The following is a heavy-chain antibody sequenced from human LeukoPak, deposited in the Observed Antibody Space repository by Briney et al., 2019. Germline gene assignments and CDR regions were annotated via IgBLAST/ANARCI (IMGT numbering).Heavy chain of an antibody. CDR1: GGSFSGYY. CDR2: INHSGST. CDR3: ARRDALWFRGPGREGHNWFDP. J-gene: IGHJ5*02. Sequence: SETLSLTCAVYGGSFSGYYWSWIRQPPGKGREWIGEINHSGSTNYNPSLKSRVTISVDTSKNQFSLKLSSVTAADTAVYYCARRDALWFRGPGREGHNWFDPWGQGTLVTVSS. D-gene: IGHD3-10*01. V-gene: IGHV4-34*01.